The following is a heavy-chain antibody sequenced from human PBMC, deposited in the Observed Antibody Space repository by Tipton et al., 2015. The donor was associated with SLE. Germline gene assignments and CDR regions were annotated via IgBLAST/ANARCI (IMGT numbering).Heavy chain of an antibody. CDR1: GGSISSHY. CDR2: ISYSGNT. J-gene: IGHJ6*02. V-gene: IGHV4-59*11. CDR3: ARVRTSSSWYGEIYYYGIDV. Sequence: TLSLTCTVSGGSISSHYWSWIRQPPGKGLEWIGYISYSGNTNYNPSLKSRVTISLDTSKNQFSLKLRSVTAADTAVYYCARVRTSSSWYGEIYYYGIDVWGQGTTVTVSS. D-gene: IGHD6-13*01.